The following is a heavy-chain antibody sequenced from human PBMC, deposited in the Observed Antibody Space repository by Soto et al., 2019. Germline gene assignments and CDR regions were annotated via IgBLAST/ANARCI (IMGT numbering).Heavy chain of an antibody. Sequence: QVQLVESGGGVVQPGRSLRLSCAASGFTFSSYGMHWVRQAPGKGLEWVAVIWYDGSNKYYADSVKGRFTISRDNSKNTLYLQMNSLRAEDTAVYYCARGPDYDYIWGSYRYTWNFDYWGQGTLVTVSS. V-gene: IGHV3-33*01. D-gene: IGHD3-16*02. CDR1: GFTFSSYG. J-gene: IGHJ4*02. CDR3: ARGPDYDYIWGSYRYTWNFDY. CDR2: IWYDGSNK.